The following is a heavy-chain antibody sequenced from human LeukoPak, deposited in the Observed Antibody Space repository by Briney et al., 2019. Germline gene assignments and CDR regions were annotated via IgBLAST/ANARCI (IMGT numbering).Heavy chain of an antibody. CDR1: GGSFSGYY. J-gene: IGHJ4*02. CDR3: ATQILLCHYY. Sequence: SETLSLTCAVYGGSFSGYYWSWIRQPPGKGLEWIGTIFYSGSTYYNPSLKSRVTVSVDTSKNQFSLKLNSVTAADTAVYYCATQILLCHYYWGQGTLVTVSS. D-gene: IGHD2/OR15-2a*01. V-gene: IGHV4-34*12. CDR2: IFYSGST.